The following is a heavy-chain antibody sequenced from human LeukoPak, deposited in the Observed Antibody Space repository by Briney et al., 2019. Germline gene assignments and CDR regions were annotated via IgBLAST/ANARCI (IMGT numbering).Heavy chain of an antibody. CDR2: IYYSGST. Sequence: SETLSLTCPVSGGSLSSYYWSWIRPPPGEGREWIGCIYYSGSTYYNPTLKRRVTIPVDTPKNQFTLKLSSVTAADTAGYYCGVVSHLHYSDYYSCAFDIWGQGTMVTVSS. J-gene: IGHJ3*02. V-gene: IGHV4-59*06. CDR1: GGSLSSYY. D-gene: IGHD4-11*01. CDR3: GVVSHLHYSDYYSCAFDI.